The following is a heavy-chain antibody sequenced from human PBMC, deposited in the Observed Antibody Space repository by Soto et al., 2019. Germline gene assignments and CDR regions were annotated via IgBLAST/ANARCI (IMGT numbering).Heavy chain of an antibody. V-gene: IGHV3-74*01. J-gene: IGHJ5*02. CDR1: GFTFNNYW. Sequence: EVQLVESGGGLVQPGGSLRLSCAASGFTFNNYWMHWVRQAPGKGLVWVSRINSDGSSTDYADSVKGRFTISRDNAKNTVYLQMNSLRVEDTAVYYCAREVEARFDPWGQGTLVTVSS. CDR2: INSDGSST. CDR3: AREVEARFDP.